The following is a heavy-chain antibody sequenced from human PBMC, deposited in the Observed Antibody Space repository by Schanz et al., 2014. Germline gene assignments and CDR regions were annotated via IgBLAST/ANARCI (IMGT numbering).Heavy chain of an antibody. CDR3: ARGDIVVVPGTIGNNYYYYGMDV. V-gene: IGHV4-34*01. D-gene: IGHD2-2*01. Sequence: QVQLQQWGAGLLKPSETLSLTCAVYGGSFSGYYWTWIRQPPGKGLEWIGEIHHSGSTNYNPSLKSRVTKSVTPRKKQVPWSLSSVTAADTAVYYCARGDIVVVPGTIGNNYYYYGMDVWGQGTTVTVSS. CDR1: GGSFSGYY. CDR2: IHHSGST. J-gene: IGHJ6*02.